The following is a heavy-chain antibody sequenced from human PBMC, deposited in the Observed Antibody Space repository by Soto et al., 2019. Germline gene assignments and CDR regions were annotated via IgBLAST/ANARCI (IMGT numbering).Heavy chain of an antibody. J-gene: IGHJ4*02. CDR3: AKAWGRGYSGYVFDY. Sequence: GGSLRLSCAASGFTFSSYGMHWVRQAPGKGLEWVAVISYDGSNKYYADSVKGRFTISRDNSKNTLYLQMNSLRAEDTAVYYCAKAWGRGYSGYVFDYWGQGTLVTVSS. D-gene: IGHD5-12*01. V-gene: IGHV3-30*18. CDR2: ISYDGSNK. CDR1: GFTFSSYG.